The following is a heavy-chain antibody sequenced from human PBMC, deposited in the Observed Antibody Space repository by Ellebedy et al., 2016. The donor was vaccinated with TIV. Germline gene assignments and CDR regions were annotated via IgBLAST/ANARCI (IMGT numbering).Heavy chain of an antibody. J-gene: IGHJ4*02. V-gene: IGHV4-4*02. CDR2: IYQSGST. CDR1: GSTFSKYG. Sequence: MPGGSLRLSCAASGSTFSKYGMHWVRQTPGKGLEWIGEIYQSGSTNYNPSLKSRVTISVDKSKNQFSLKLTSVTAADTAVYYCARAPAGTQQSPLDYWGQGTLVTVSS. CDR3: ARAPAGTQQSPLDY. D-gene: IGHD6-13*01.